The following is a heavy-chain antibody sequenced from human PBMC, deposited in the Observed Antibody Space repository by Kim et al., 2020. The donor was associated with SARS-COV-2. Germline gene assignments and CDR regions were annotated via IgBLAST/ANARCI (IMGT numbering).Heavy chain of an antibody. CDR2: INHSGST. CDR3: ARDGPHCSSTSCPELYYF. D-gene: IGHD2-2*01. Sequence: SETLSLTCAVYGGSFSGYYWSWIRQPPGKGLEWIGEINHSGSTNYNPSLKSRVTISVDTSKNQFSLKLSSVTAADTAVYYCARDGPHCSSTSCPELYYF. J-gene: IGHJ4*01. V-gene: IGHV4-34*01. CDR1: GGSFSGYY.